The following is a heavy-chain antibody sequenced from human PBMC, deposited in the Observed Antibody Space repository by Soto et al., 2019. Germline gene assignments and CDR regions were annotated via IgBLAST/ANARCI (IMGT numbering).Heavy chain of an antibody. V-gene: IGHV3-33*01. CDR2: IWYDGSNK. CDR1: GFTFSSYG. D-gene: IGHD6-13*01. CDR3: ARDNSSSWYGQTNWFDP. J-gene: IGHJ5*02. Sequence: PGGSLRLSCAASGFTFSSYGMHWVRQAPGKGLEWVAVIWYDGSNKYYADSVKGRFTISRDNSKNTLYLQMNSLRAEDTAVYYCARDNSSSWYGQTNWFDPWGQGTLFTVSS.